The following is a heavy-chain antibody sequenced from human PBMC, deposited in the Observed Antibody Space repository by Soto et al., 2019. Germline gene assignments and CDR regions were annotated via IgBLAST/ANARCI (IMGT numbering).Heavy chain of an antibody. V-gene: IGHV4-39*01. CDR2: IYYSGST. CDR3: ARLYPPSSSWYHNWFDP. Sequence: SETLSLTCTVSGGSISSSSYYWGWIRQPPGKGLEWIGSIYYSGSTYYNPSLKSRVTISVDTSKNQFSLKLSSVTAADTAVYYCARLYPPSSSWYHNWFDPWGQGTLVTVSS. D-gene: IGHD6-13*01. J-gene: IGHJ5*02. CDR1: GGSISSSSYY.